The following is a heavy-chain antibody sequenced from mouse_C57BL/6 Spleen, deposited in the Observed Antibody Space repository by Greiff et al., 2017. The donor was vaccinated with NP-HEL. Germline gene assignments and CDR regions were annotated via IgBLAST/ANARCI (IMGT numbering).Heavy chain of an antibody. CDR2: IDPSDSYT. CDR3: ARSKDYGSSLYLDY. CDR1: GYTFTSYW. D-gene: IGHD1-1*01. V-gene: IGHV1-69*01. Sequence: VQLQQPGAELVMPGASVKLSCKASGYTFTSYWMHWVKQRPGQGLEWIGEIDPSDSYTNYNQKFKGKSTLTVDKSSSTAYTQLSSLTSEDSAVYYCARSKDYGSSLYLDYWGQGTTLTVSS. J-gene: IGHJ2*01.